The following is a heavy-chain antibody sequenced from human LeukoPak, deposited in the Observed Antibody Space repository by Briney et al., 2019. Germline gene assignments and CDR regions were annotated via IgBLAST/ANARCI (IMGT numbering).Heavy chain of an antibody. Sequence: GGSLRLSCAGSGFTFSNYAMTWVRQAPGKGLEWVSSVSGSGRNTFYPDSVKGRFTISRDISTDTLWLQMDSLRTEDTAVYYCAKGPLRGTAAAIDYWGQGTLVTVSS. J-gene: IGHJ4*02. CDR1: GFTFSNYA. CDR3: AKGPLRGTAAAIDY. V-gene: IGHV3-23*01. D-gene: IGHD2-2*01. CDR2: VSGSGRNT.